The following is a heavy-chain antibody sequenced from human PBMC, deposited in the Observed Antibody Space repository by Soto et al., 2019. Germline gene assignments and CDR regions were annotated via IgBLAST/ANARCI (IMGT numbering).Heavy chain of an antibody. V-gene: IGHV4-31*03. CDR3: ARGLSVTLFDN. Sequence: QVQLQESGPGLVKPSQTLSLTCTVSGGSISTGGYYWTWIRQHPGKGLEWIGYIYYSGTTYYNPSLKSRVTISVDTSKNQFSLKLSSVTAADTAVYYCARGLSVTLFDNWGQGTLVTVSS. J-gene: IGHJ4*02. CDR2: IYYSGTT. D-gene: IGHD4-17*01. CDR1: GGSISTGGYY.